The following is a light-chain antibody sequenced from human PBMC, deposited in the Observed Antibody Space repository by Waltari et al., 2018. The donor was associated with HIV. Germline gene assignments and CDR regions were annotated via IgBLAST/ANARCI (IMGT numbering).Light chain of an antibody. CDR3: VLSLAGGLKA. CDR2: NTS. J-gene: IGLJ2*01. CDR1: SGSVSTTYF. Sequence: QTEVTHEPSVSGSPGGTVTVTCALASGSVSTTYFASWYHQTPGQTPRTLISNTSRRCAGVPDRSSGSLLGNKAALTMPGAQADDDGGYYCVLSLAGGLKAFGGGTRLTVL. V-gene: IGLV8-61*01.